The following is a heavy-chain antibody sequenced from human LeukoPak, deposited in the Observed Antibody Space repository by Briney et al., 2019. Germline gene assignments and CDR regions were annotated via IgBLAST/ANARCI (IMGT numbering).Heavy chain of an antibody. J-gene: IGHJ4*02. D-gene: IGHD6-19*01. CDR3: ARAPYSSGWYFGY. CDR2: IYYSGST. Sequence: SETLSLTCIVSGGSISSSGYYWGWIRQPPGKGLEWIGSIYYSGSTYYNPSLKSRVTISVDTSKNQFSLKLSSVTAADTAVYYSARAPYSSGWYFGYWGQGTLVTVSS. V-gene: IGHV4-39*07. CDR1: GGSISSSGYY.